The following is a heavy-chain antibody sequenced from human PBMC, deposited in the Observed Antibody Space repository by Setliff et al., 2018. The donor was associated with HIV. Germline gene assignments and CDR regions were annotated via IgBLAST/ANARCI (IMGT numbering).Heavy chain of an antibody. CDR1: GGSVGSCSYY. V-gene: IGHV4-61*01. CDR3: ARDPPGYGDSNDF. CDR2: IYYSGNT. D-gene: IGHD4-17*01. Sequence: SETLSLTCTVSGGSVGSCSYYWSWIRQPPGKGLEWIGYIYYSGNTNYNPSLTSRVTLSIDTSQNQFSLNLHSVTAADTAVYYCARDPPGYGDSNDFWGQGTLVTVSS. J-gene: IGHJ4*02.